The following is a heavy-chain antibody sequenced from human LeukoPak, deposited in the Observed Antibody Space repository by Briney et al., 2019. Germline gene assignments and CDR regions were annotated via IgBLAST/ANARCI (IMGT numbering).Heavy chain of an antibody. J-gene: IGHJ4*02. CDR2: IYYSGST. D-gene: IGHD5-18*01. CDR1: GGSISSYY. V-gene: IGHV4-59*01. Sequence: SETLSLTCTVSGGSISSYYWSWIRQPPGKGLEWIGYIYYSGSTNYNPSLKSRVTISVDTSKNQFSLKLSSVTAADTAVYYCARARGYSYGFPLELDYWGQGTLVTVSS. CDR3: ARARGYSYGFPLELDY.